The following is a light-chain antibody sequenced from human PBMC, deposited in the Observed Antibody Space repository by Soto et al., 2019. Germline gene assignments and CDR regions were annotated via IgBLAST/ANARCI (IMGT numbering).Light chain of an antibody. CDR2: WAS. CDR1: QSVLYSSNNKNY. Sequence: DIVMTQSPDSLAVSLGERATINCKSSQSVLYSSNNKNYLAWYQQKPGQPPRLLIYWASTRESGVPDRFSGSGSGTDFTLTISSLQAEDVAVYSCQQHYITPVTFGGGTKVEIK. CDR3: QQHYITPVT. J-gene: IGKJ4*01. V-gene: IGKV4-1*01.